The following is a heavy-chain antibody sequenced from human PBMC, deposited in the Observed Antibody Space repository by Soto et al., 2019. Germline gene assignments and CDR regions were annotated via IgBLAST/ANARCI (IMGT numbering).Heavy chain of an antibody. CDR1: GGSMTSNAYS. Sequence: PSETLSLTCTVSGGSMTSNAYSWGWISQPPGKGLEWIGCIYTSGLTNYNPSLRSRVSISIDTSKKQLSLKMTSVTAADTAVYYCARHSTIRVVATAIPSDFDYWGQGTTVTVSS. J-gene: IGHJ4*02. D-gene: IGHD2-21*02. V-gene: IGHV4-39*01. CDR3: ARHSTIRVVATAIPSDFDY. CDR2: IYTSGLT.